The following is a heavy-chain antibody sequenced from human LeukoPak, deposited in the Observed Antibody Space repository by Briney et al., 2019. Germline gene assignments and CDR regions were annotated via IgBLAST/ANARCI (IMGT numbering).Heavy chain of an antibody. CDR2: ISYDGSNK. Sequence: GGSLRLSCAASGFTLSSYAMHWVRQAPGKGLEWVAVISYDGSNKYYADSVKGRFTISRDNSKNTLYLQMNSLRAEDTAVYYCARGSNYYDSSGYPFDYWGQGTLVTVSS. CDR1: GFTLSSYA. CDR3: ARGSNYYDSSGYPFDY. V-gene: IGHV3-30*04. D-gene: IGHD3-22*01. J-gene: IGHJ4*02.